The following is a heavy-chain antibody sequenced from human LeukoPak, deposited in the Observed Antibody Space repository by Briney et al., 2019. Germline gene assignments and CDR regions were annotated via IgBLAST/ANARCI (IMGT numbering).Heavy chain of an antibody. CDR3: AKRYASAWFGY. CDR1: GFSLSTSGVG. V-gene: IGHV2-5*01. Sequence: SGPTLVKPTQTLTLTCTFSGFSLSTSGVGVGWTRQPPGKALEWLALIYWNDDKRYSPSLKSRLTITEDTSKNQVVLTMTDMDPVDTATYYCAKRYASAWFGYGGQGTLVTVSS. D-gene: IGHD2-2*01. CDR2: IYWNDDK. J-gene: IGHJ4*02.